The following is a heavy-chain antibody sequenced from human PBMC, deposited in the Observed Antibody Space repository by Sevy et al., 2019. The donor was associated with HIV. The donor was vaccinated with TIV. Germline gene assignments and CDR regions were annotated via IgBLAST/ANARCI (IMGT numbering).Heavy chain of an antibody. Sequence: GGSLRLSCAVSGFTFNNAWMNWVRQAPGRGLQWVGLIKSKIDGEATDYAAPLKGRFTISRDDSKNTLYLQMNSLKIEDTAVYHCATAPGYYDSAPFDYWGPRTLVTVSS. D-gene: IGHD3-22*01. J-gene: IGHJ4*02. CDR1: GFTFNNAW. V-gene: IGHV3-15*01. CDR3: ATAPGYYDSAPFDY. CDR2: IKSKIDGEAT.